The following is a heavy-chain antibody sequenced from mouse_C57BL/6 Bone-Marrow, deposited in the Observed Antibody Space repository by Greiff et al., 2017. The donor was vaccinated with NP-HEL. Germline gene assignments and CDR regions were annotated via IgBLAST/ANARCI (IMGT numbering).Heavy chain of an antibody. D-gene: IGHD2-3*01. V-gene: IGHV1-81*01. CDR1: GYTFTSSG. J-gene: IGHJ1*03. Sequence: VQLQQSGAELARPGASVKLSCKASGYTFTSSGISWVKQRTGQGLEWIGEIYPRSGNTYYNEKFKGKGTLTADKSSSTAYMALRSLTSEASAVYFCARGWLLLWGTGTTVTVSS. CDR2: IYPRSGNT. CDR3: ARGWLLL.